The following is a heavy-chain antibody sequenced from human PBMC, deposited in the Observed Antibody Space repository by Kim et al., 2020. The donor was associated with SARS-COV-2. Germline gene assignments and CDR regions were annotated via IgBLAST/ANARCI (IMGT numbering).Heavy chain of an antibody. CDR3: ARGPFKGYSYTLGLGY. J-gene: IGHJ4*02. V-gene: IGHV4-39*07. CDR2: IYYSGST. Sequence: SETLSLTCTVSGGSISSSSYYWGWIHQPPGKGLEWIGSIYYSGSTYYNPSLKSRVTISVDTSKNQFSLKLSSVTAADTAVYYCARGPFKGYSYTLGLGYWGQGTLVPVSS. CDR1: GGSISSSSYY. D-gene: IGHD5-18*01.